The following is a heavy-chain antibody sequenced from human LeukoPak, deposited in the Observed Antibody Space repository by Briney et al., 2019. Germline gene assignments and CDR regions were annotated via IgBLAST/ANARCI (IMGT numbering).Heavy chain of an antibody. CDR1: GYRFTAHF. Sequence: ASVKVSCKTSGYRFTAHFLYWVRQAPGQGLEWMGWINPNDGGTKYARKFQGRVTMTRDTSFTTTYMDVSRLTSDDTVAYYCARGGVPGQQLDYWGPGTLVTVSS. D-gene: IGHD6-13*01. CDR2: INPNDGGT. V-gene: IGHV1-2*02. CDR3: ARGGVPGQQLDY. J-gene: IGHJ4*02.